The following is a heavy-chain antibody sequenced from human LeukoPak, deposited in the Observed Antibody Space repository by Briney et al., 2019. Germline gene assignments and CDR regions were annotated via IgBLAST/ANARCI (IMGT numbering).Heavy chain of an antibody. CDR2: ISSSSSTI. D-gene: IGHD6-19*01. V-gene: IGHV3-48*02. CDR1: GFTFSSYS. J-gene: IGHJ4*02. CDR3: ARESIAVAGTEFDY. Sequence: GGSLRLSCAASGFTFSSYSMNWVRQAPGKGLEWVSYISSSSSTIYYADSVKGRFTISRDNAKNSLYLQMNSLRDEDTAVYYCARESIAVAGTEFDYWGQGTLVTVSS.